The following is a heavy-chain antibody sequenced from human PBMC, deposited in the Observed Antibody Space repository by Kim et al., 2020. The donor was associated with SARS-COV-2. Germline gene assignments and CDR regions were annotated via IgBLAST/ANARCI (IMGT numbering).Heavy chain of an antibody. D-gene: IGHD6-13*01. Sequence: SETLSLTCAVYGGSFSGYYWSWIRQPPGKGLEWIGEINHSGSTNYNPSLKSRVTISVDTSKNQFSLKLSSVTAADTAVYYCAIAAAAGRSGYFQHWGQGT. CDR3: AIAAAAGRSGYFQH. J-gene: IGHJ1*01. V-gene: IGHV4-34*01. CDR1: GGSFSGYY. CDR2: INHSGST.